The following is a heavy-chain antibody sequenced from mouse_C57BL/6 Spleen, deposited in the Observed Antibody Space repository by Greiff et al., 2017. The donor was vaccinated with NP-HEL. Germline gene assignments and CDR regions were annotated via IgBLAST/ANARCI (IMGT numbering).Heavy chain of an antibody. CDR3: ARGGLWYFDV. CDR2: IDPSDSYT. V-gene: IGHV1-69*01. J-gene: IGHJ1*03. Sequence: QVQLQQPGAELVMPGASVKLSCKASGYTFTSYWMHWVKQRPGQGLEWIGEIDPSDSYTNSNQKFKGKSTLTVDKSSSTAYMQLSSLTSEDSAVYYCARGGLWYFDVWGTGTTVTVSS. CDR1: GYTFTSYW.